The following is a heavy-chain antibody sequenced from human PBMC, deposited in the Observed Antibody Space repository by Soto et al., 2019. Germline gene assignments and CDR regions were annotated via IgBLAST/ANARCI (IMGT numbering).Heavy chain of an antibody. CDR1: GYTFTSYG. Sequence: ASVKVSCKASGYTFTSYGIIWVRQAPGQGLEWMGWISAYNGNTNYAQKLQGRVTMTTDTSTSTAYMELRSLRSDDTAVYYCARDDIYYYDSSGYVAFDIWGQGTMVTVSS. CDR3: ARDDIYYYDSSGYVAFDI. J-gene: IGHJ3*02. D-gene: IGHD3-22*01. V-gene: IGHV1-18*01. CDR2: ISAYNGNT.